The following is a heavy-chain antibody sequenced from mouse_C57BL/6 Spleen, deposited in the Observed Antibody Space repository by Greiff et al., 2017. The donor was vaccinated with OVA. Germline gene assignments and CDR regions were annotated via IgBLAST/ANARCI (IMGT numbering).Heavy chain of an antibody. Sequence: EVKLMESGAELVRPGASVKLSCTASGFNIKDDYMHWVKQRPEQGLEWIGWIDPENGDTEYASKFQGKATITADTSSNTVYLQLSSLTSEDTAVYYCLGNFDYWGQGTTLTVSS. V-gene: IGHV14-4*01. CDR3: LGNFDY. J-gene: IGHJ2*01. CDR1: GFNIKDDY. D-gene: IGHD3-3*01. CDR2: IDPENGDT.